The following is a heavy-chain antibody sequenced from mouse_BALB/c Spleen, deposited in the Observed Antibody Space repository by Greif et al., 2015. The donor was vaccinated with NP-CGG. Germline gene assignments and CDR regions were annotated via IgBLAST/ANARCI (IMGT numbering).Heavy chain of an antibody. V-gene: IGHV1-69*02. CDR2: IDPSDSYT. J-gene: IGHJ4*01. CDR1: GYTFTSYW. Sequence: QVQLKESGAELVKPGASVKLSCKASGYTFTSYWMHWVKQRPGQGLEWIGEIDPSDSYTNYNQKFKGKATLTVDKSSSTAYMQLSSLTSEDSAVYYCASFTAQYYYAMDYWGQGTSVTVSS. D-gene: IGHD1-2*01. CDR3: ASFTAQYYYAMDY.